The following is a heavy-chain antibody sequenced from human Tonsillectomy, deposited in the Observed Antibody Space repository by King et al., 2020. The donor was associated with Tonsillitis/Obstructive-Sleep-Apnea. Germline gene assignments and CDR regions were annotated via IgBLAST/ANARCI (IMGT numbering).Heavy chain of an antibody. CDR1: GYAFTDYY. CDR3: ARAFNWNDIYGMDV. V-gene: IGHV1-2*02. Sequence: VQLVQSGAEVKKPGASVKVSCKASGYAFTDYYLHWVRQAPGQGLEWMGWINPNSGGTNYAQKFQGRVTMTRDTSINTAYMELSSLRSDDTAVYYCARAFNWNDIYGMDVWGQGTTVTVSS. D-gene: IGHD1-1*01. CDR2: INPNSGGT. J-gene: IGHJ6*02.